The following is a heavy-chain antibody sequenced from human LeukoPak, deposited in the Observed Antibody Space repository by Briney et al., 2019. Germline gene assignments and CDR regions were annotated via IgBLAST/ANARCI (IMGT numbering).Heavy chain of an antibody. CDR1: GFTFSSYW. V-gene: IGHV3-49*04. J-gene: IGHJ6*03. D-gene: IGHD1-7*01. CDR3: TNYPTGLSYYYYYMDV. Sequence: GGSLRLSCAASGFTFSSYWMSWVRQAPGKGLEWVGFIRSKAYGGTTEYAASVKGRFTISRDDSKSIAYLQMNSLKTEDTAVYYCTNYPTGLSYYYYYMDVWGKGTTVTVSS. CDR2: IRSKAYGGTT.